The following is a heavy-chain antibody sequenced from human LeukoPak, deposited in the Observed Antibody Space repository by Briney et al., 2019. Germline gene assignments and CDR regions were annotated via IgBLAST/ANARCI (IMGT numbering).Heavy chain of an antibody. Sequence: PETLSLTCSVAGGSINRSSYLWRGPRQPPERVRECIVIIYESETTNYHASVKIPVNKSVDTSKIQFTLKLTSVTAADTGVYYCARHRDDYNQPFDYWGQGTLVTVSS. D-gene: IGHD5-24*01. CDR2: IYESETT. V-gene: IGHV4-39*01. CDR1: GGSINRSSYL. CDR3: ARHRDDYNQPFDY. J-gene: IGHJ4*02.